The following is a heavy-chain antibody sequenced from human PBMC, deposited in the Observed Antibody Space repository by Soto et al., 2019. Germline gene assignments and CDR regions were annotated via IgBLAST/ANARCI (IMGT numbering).Heavy chain of an antibody. D-gene: IGHD2-15*01. Sequence: EEQLVESGGGLVQPGGSLRLSCTASGFSVGTNYMSWVRQAPGKGLEWVSVIYSGDNTYYADSVTGRFTISRGNSKNVLYLKMNSLRAEDTAVYDCGKDRGTGYCETSCCYGLAPDLWGKGTTVSVSS. CDR2: IYSGDNT. CDR1: GFSVGTNY. V-gene: IGHV3-66*01. J-gene: IGHJ6*04. CDR3: GKDRGTGYCETSCCYGLAPDL.